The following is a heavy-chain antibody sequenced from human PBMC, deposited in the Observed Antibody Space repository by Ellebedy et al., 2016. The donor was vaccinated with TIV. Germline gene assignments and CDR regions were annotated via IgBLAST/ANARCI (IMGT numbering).Heavy chain of an antibody. CDR1: GGTFSSYA. V-gene: IGHV1-69*13. J-gene: IGHJ4*02. D-gene: IGHD7-27*01. CDR2: IIPIFGTA. Sequence: AASVKVSCKASGGTFSSYAISWVRQAPGQGLEWMGGIIPIFGTANYAQKFQGRVTIAADESTSTAYMELSSLRSEDTAVYYCARRPQGPANWAHFDYWGQGTLVTVSS. CDR3: ARRPQGPANWAHFDY.